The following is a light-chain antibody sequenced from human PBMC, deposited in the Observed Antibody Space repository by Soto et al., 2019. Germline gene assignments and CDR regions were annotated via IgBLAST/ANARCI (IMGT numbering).Light chain of an antibody. CDR1: QSLSSFY. CDR2: GTS. V-gene: IGKV3-20*01. J-gene: IGKJ1*01. Sequence: EIVLTQSPGTLSLSPGERATLSCRASQSLSSFYLAWYQQQPGQAPRLLIYGTSSRATGIPDRFSGSGSGTDFTLTISRLEPEDTAVYYCQQYGSSPRTFGQGTKVEIK. CDR3: QQYGSSPRT.